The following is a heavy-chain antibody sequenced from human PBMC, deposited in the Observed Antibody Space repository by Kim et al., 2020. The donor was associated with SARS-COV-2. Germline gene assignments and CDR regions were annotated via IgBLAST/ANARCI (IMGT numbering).Heavy chain of an antibody. D-gene: IGHD3-22*01. V-gene: IGHV4-59*13. CDR2: IYYSGST. CDR1: GGSISSYY. CDR3: ARVYRGYYDSSGYSYYFDY. J-gene: IGHJ4*02. Sequence: SETLSLTCTVSGGSISSYYWSWIRQPPGKGLEWIGYIYYSGSTNYNPSLKSRVTISVDTSKNQLSLKLSSVTAADTAVYYCARVYRGYYDSSGYSYYFDYWGQGTLVTVSS.